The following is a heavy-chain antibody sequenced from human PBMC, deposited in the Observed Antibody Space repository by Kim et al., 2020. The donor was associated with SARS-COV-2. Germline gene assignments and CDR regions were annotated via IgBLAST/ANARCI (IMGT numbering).Heavy chain of an antibody. V-gene: IGHV3-21*01. Sequence: GGSLRLSCAASGFTFSSYSMNWVRQAPGKGLEWVSSISSSSSYIYYADSVKGRFTISRDNAKNSLYLQMNSLRAEDTAVYYCARDPGSGVKTYYYYYYGMDVWGQGTTVTVSS. CDR1: GFTFSSYS. J-gene: IGHJ6*02. CDR3: ARDPGSGVKTYYYYYYGMDV. CDR2: ISSSSSYI. D-gene: IGHD2-8*01.